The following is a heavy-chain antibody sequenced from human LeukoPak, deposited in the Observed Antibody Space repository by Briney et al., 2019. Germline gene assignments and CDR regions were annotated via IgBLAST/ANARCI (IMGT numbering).Heavy chain of an antibody. CDR1: GFSFADYA. Sequence: PGGSLRLSCTTSGFSFADYAISWFRQAPGKGLEWVSFLRSNIYGGAAEYAASVKGRFTISREDSKGIAYLHMNSLKTEDTAVYYCARDQLGGDPDNYYYYYMDVWGKGTTVTVSS. CDR3: ARDQLGGDPDNYYYYYMDV. V-gene: IGHV3-49*03. CDR2: LRSNIYGGAA. J-gene: IGHJ6*03. D-gene: IGHD4-17*01.